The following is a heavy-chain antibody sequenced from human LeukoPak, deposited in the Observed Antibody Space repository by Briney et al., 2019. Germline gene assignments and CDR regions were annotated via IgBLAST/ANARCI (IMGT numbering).Heavy chain of an antibody. Sequence: NPSETLSLTCTVSGGSISSYYWNWIRQPPGKGLEWIGYIYYSGSTNYNPSLKSRVTISVDTSKNQFSLKLSSVTAADTAVYYCARTTGYSSPGDIWGQGTMVTVSS. CDR1: GGSISSYY. J-gene: IGHJ3*02. V-gene: IGHV4-59*08. D-gene: IGHD6-19*01. CDR2: IYYSGST. CDR3: ARTTGYSSPGDI.